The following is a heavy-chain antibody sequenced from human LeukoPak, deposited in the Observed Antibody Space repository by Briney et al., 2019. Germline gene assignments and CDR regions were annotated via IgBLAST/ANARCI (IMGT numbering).Heavy chain of an antibody. J-gene: IGHJ4*01. CDR3: ARGSGGASAGHY. D-gene: IGHD1-26*01. V-gene: IGHV3-53*01. Sequence: GGALRLSCAASGFTVSDNHMSWVRQAPGNGLEWVSVIYRDGKTYYGDSVKGRFTISRDKSKNTLYLQMNRLRAEDTAVYYCARGSGGASAGHYWGQGALVTVSS. CDR1: GFTVSDNH. CDR2: IYRDGKT.